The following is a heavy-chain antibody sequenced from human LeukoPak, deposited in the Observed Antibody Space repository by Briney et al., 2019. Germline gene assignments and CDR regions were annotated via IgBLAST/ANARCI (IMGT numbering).Heavy chain of an antibody. V-gene: IGHV3-23*01. D-gene: IGHD3-10*01. Sequence: SGGSLRLSCEASGFPFSSYAMNWVRQAPGKGLEWVSTISGSGGSTYYADSVKGRFTISRDKSKNTVYLQMNSLRAEDTAVYYCAKDRGFGEYFPFFYWGQGTLVTVSS. CDR2: ISGSGGST. J-gene: IGHJ4*02. CDR1: GFPFSSYA. CDR3: AKDRGFGEYFPFFY.